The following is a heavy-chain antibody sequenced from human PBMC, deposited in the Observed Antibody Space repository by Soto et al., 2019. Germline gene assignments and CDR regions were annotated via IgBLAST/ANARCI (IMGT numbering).Heavy chain of an antibody. CDR1: GFTFSDYY. Sequence: PGGSLRLSCTVSGFTFSDYYMTWIRQAPGKGLEWVSYISGSGADIEYSDAVQGRFSLSRDNAKNSLDLQMDSLRPEDTAVYYCARADCSSHSCFFEYVQHWGQGTLVTVSS. CDR2: ISGSGADI. J-gene: IGHJ1*01. V-gene: IGHV3-11*01. CDR3: ARADCSSHSCFFEYVQH. D-gene: IGHD4-4*01.